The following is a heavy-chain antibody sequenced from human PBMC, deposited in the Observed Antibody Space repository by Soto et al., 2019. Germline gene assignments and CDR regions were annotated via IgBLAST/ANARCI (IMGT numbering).Heavy chain of an antibody. D-gene: IGHD1-26*01. CDR2: ISSDGSSK. Sequence: SGFTFSSYGMHWVRQAPGQGLEWVAVISSDGSSKYYGDSVRGRFTISRDNSKNTLFLEMNSLRSEDTAVYYCAKDRGLAESGRWSHYYYGMDVWGQGTTVNVSS. V-gene: IGHV3-30*18. CDR3: AKDRGLAESGRWSHYYYGMDV. J-gene: IGHJ6*02. CDR1: GFTFSSYG.